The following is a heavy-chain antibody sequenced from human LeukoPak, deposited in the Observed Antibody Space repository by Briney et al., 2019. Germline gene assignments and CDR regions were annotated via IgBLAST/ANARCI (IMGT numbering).Heavy chain of an antibody. J-gene: IGHJ4*02. V-gene: IGHV3-49*03. CDR3: TRAGKPPYFDY. CDR2: IRGTPYGGTT. Sequence: GGPLRLSCAASGFTFSDYAMSWFRQAPGKGLEWVALIRGTPYGGTTEYAASVKGRFTISRDDSKSIAYLQMNSLKTEDTAVYYCTRAGKPPYFDYWGQGTLVIVSS. CDR1: GFTFSDYA.